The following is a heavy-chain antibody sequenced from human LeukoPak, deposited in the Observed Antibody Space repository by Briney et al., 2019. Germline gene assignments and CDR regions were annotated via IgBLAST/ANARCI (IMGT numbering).Heavy chain of an antibody. J-gene: IGHJ6*02. CDR2: IYTSGST. V-gene: IGHV4-4*07. CDR3: ATSSPDCSGGSCYLDYYGMDV. D-gene: IGHD2-15*01. Sequence: SETLSLTCTVSGGSISSYYWSWIRPPAGKGLEWIGRIYTSGSTNYNPSLKSRVTMSVDTSKNQFSLKLSSVTAADTAVYYCATSSPDCSGGSCYLDYYGMDVWGQGTTVTVSS. CDR1: GGSISSYY.